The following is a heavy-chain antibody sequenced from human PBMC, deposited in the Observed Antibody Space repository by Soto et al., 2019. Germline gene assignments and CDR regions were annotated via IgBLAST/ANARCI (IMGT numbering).Heavy chain of an antibody. V-gene: IGHV1-3*01. D-gene: IGHD5-18*01. CDR3: ASSPVDTAMVLLDY. CDR1: GYTFTSYA. J-gene: IGHJ4*02. Sequence: ASVKVSCKASGYTFTSYAMHWVRQAPGQRLEWMGRINAGNGEAKYSQKFQGRVTITTDKSTSTAYMELSSLRSEDTAVYYCASSPVDTAMVLLDYWGQGTLVTVSS. CDR2: INAGNGEA.